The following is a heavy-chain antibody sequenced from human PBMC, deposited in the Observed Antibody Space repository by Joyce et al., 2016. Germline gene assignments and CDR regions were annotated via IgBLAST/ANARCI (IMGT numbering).Heavy chain of an antibody. V-gene: IGHV3-48*02. D-gene: IGHD6-25*01. CDR1: GFTFSIYS. J-gene: IGHJ4*02. CDR2: ITSSSTTL. Sequence: EVQLVESGGGLIQPGGSLRLSCAASGFTFSIYSMNWVRQAPGKVLEWNSYITSSSTTLLYTDSVKGRFTIARDDAKNSLYLQMNSLRDEDTAVYYCATSRGHLEYWGQGTLVTVSS. CDR3: ATSRGHLEY.